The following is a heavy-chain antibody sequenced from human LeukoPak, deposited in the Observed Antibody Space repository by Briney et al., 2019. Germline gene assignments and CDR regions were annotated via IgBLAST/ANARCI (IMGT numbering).Heavy chain of an antibody. CDR1: GGSISSSSYY. D-gene: IGHD3-3*01. Sequence: SETLSLTCTVSGGSISSSSYYWGWIRQPPGKGLEWIGYIYYSGSTNYNPSLKSRVTISVDTSKNQFSLKLSSVTAADTAVYYSASSILEWLSPYYYYYYMDVWGKGTTVTVSS. J-gene: IGHJ6*03. CDR3: ASSILEWLSPYYYYYYMDV. CDR2: IYYSGST. V-gene: IGHV4-61*05.